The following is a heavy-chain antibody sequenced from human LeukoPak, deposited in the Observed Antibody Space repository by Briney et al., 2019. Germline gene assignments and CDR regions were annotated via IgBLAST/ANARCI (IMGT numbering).Heavy chain of an antibody. CDR3: ARVPSDSSSYYDY. V-gene: IGHV3-23*01. CDR1: GFTFSNYA. D-gene: IGHD6-6*01. Sequence: GGSLRLSCVASGFTFSNYAMSWVRQAPGKGLEWVSGIFGSTGSTGSTYYADSVKGRVTISRDNSRNMVYLQMNGLRAGDTAVYYCARVPSDSSSYYDYWGQGTLVTVSS. CDR2: IFGSTGSTGST. J-gene: IGHJ4*02.